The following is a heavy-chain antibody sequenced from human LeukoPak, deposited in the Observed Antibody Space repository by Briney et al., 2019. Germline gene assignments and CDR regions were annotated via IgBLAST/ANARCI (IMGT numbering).Heavy chain of an antibody. D-gene: IGHD5-12*01. J-gene: IGHJ5*02. Sequence: SETLSLICAVYGGSFSGHYWSWIRQPPGEGLEWIGEINHSGSASYIPSLKSRVTISVDTSKNQFSLKLTSVTAADTALYYCARGVMGYSGYDYNWFDPWAQGTLVTVSS. V-gene: IGHV4-34*01. CDR3: ARGVMGYSGYDYNWFDP. CDR2: INHSGSA. CDR1: GGSFSGHY.